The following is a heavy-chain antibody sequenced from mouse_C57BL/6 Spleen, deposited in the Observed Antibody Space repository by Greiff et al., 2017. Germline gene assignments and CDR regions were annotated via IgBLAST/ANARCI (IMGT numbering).Heavy chain of an antibody. J-gene: IGHJ2*01. Sequence: QVQLKESGPELVKPGASVKISCKASGYAFRSSWRNWVKQRPGKGLEWIGRIYPGDGDTNYNGKFKGKATLTAAKSSSTAYMQLSSLTSEDSAVYFCARDYYYSSRKKNFDYWGQGTTLTVSS. CDR1: GYAFRSSW. V-gene: IGHV1-82*01. D-gene: IGHD1-1*01. CDR2: IYPGDGDT. CDR3: ARDYYYSSRKKNFDY.